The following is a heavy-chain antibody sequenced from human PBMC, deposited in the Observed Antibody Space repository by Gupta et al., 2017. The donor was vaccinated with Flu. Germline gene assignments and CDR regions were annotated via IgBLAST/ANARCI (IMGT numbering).Heavy chain of an antibody. Sequence: EVQLVDSGGGLVKPGRFLRPYCAASGVGFDVYAVNWVRQVPGTGLEWVSGINWNSEQIAYADSVKGRFTISRDNAKKSLYLQMNSLRAEDSALYYCTKPHFPFNHNDSSGYYLGLALDVWGLGTVVTVSS. CDR1: GVGFDVYA. D-gene: IGHD3-22*01. CDR3: TKPHFPFNHNDSSGYYLGLALDV. J-gene: IGHJ3*01. V-gene: IGHV3-9*01. CDR2: INWNSEQI.